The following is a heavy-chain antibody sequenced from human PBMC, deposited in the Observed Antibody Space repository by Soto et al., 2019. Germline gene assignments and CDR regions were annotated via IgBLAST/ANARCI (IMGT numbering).Heavy chain of an antibody. CDR1: GYTFTSYG. CDR2: ISAYNGNT. CDR3: ARAALGGAVAASVY. D-gene: IGHD6-19*01. V-gene: IGHV1-18*01. Sequence: ASVRVSFKASGYTFTSYGFNWLRHAPGQGLEWMGWISAYNGNTNYAQNLQGRVTMTTDTSTSTAYMELRNLRSDDTAVYFCARAALGGAVAASVYWGQGTLVTVSS. J-gene: IGHJ4*02.